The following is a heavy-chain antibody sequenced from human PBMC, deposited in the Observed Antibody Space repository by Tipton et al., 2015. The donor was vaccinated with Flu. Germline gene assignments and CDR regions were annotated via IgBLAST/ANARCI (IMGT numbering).Heavy chain of an antibody. CDR2: INDGGNT. D-gene: IGHD2-21*02. CDR3: ARDQVTLVTHGAFDI. Sequence: TLSLTCSVSGDSIGSDYYWGWIRQPPGKGLEWIANINDGGNTDFNPSFRGRVTISVDTSKNQFSLYLRSVTAADTALYFCARDQVTLVTHGAFDIWGQGTMVSVSS. J-gene: IGHJ3*02. CDR1: GDSIGSDYY. V-gene: IGHV4-38-2*02.